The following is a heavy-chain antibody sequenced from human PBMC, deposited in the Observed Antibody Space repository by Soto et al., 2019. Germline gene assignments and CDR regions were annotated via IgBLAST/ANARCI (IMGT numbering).Heavy chain of an antibody. V-gene: IGHV3-23*01. Sequence: KMMEWVSAISGSGGSTYYADSVKGRFTISRDNSKHTLYLQMNSLRAEDTAVYYCAKVLEYWSGGSCSGSYYYMDVWGKGTTVTV. CDR3: AKVLEYWSGGSCSGSYYYMDV. D-gene: IGHD2-15*01. J-gene: IGHJ6*03. CDR2: ISGSGGST.